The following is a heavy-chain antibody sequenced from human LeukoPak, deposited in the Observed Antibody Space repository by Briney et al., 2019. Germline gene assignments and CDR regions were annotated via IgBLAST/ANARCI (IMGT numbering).Heavy chain of an antibody. V-gene: IGHV4-61*01. Sequence: SETLSLTCTVSGGSISSSSYYWSWIRQPPGKGLEWIGYIYYSGSTNYNPSLKSRVTISVDTSKNQFSLKLSSVTAADTAVYYCARDSQHGYSSSWPNWFDPWGQGTLVTVSS. CDR1: GGSISSSSYY. CDR3: ARDSQHGYSSSWPNWFDP. D-gene: IGHD6-13*01. CDR2: IYYSGST. J-gene: IGHJ5*02.